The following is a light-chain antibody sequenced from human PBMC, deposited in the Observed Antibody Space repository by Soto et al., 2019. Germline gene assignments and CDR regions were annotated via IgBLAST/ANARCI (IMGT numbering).Light chain of an antibody. CDR1: SGSVSGSYY. Sequence: QAVVTQEPSFSVSPGGTVTLTCGLTSGSVSGSYYPSWYQQTPGQAPRTLIYNTNTRSSGVPDRFSGSILGNKAALTITGAQTDDEADYYCALYVSSAILFGGGTSSPS. J-gene: IGLJ3*02. CDR3: ALYVSSAIL. V-gene: IGLV8-61*01. CDR2: NTN.